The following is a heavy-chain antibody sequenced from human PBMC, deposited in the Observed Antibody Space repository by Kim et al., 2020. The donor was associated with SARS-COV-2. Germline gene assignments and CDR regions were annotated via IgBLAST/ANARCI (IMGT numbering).Heavy chain of an antibody. Sequence: GGSLRLSCAASGFTFSDYYMSWIRQAPGKGLEWVSYISSSSSYTNYADSVKGRFTISRDNAKNSLYLQMNSLRAEDTAVYYCAATREGIPYDILGDGAFDSWGQGTMVTVSS. D-gene: IGHD3-9*01. CDR1: GFTFSDYY. J-gene: IGHJ3*02. V-gene: IGHV3-11*06. CDR2: ISSSSSYT. CDR3: AATREGIPYDILGDGAFDS.